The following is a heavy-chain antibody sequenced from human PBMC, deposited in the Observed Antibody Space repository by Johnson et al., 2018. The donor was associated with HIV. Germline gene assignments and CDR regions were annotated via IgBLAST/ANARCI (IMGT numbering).Heavy chain of an antibody. CDR2: IKQDGSEK. D-gene: IGHD3-22*01. Sequence: VQLVESGGGLVRPGGSLRLSCAASGFIFSNNWMTWVRQAPGKGLEWVATIKQDGSEKYYVDSVKGRFTISRDNAKNSLYLQMNSLRAEDTAVYYCARDRGYWDAFDIWGQGTMVTVSS. V-gene: IGHV3-7*01. CDR3: ARDRGYWDAFDI. CDR1: GFIFSNNW. J-gene: IGHJ3*02.